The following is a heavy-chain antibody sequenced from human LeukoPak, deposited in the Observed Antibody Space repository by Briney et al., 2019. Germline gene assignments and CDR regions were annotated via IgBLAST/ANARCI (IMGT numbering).Heavy chain of an antibody. J-gene: IGHJ4*02. CDR2: INHSGST. V-gene: IGHV4-34*01. CDR1: GGSFSGYY. Sequence: SETLSLTCAVYGGSFSGYYWSWIRQPPGKGLEWIGEINHSGSTNYNPSLKSRVTISVDTSKTQFSLKLSSVTAADTAVYYCARGPYGDYYDYWGQGTLVTVSS. D-gene: IGHD4-17*01. CDR3: ARGPYGDYYDY.